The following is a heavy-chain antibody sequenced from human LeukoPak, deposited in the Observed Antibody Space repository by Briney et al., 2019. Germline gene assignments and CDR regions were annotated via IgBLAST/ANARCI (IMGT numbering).Heavy chain of an antibody. D-gene: IGHD4-11*01. Sequence: SETLSLTCTVSGGSISSCYWSWIRQPAGKGLEWIGRIYTSGSTNYNPSLKSRVTMSVDTSKNQFSLKLSSVTAADTAVYYCARVLMTTVTMASAMGLDAFDIWGQGTMVTVSS. CDR1: GGSISSCY. CDR3: ARVLMTTVTMASAMGLDAFDI. J-gene: IGHJ3*02. CDR2: IYTSGST. V-gene: IGHV4-4*07.